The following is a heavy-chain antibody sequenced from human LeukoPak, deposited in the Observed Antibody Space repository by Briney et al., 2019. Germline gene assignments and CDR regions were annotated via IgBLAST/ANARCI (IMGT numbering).Heavy chain of an antibody. J-gene: IGHJ4*02. CDR1: GGSISTSAYY. Sequence: SQTLSLTCIVSGGSISTSAYYWGWIRQPPGEGLQWIGSIYYSGNTYYNSSLKSRVTISVDTSTSQFSLRLSSVTAADTAVYYCARQPALTHSHLDYWGQGTLVTVSS. V-gene: IGHV4-39*01. CDR3: ARQPALTHSHLDY. CDR2: IYYSGNT.